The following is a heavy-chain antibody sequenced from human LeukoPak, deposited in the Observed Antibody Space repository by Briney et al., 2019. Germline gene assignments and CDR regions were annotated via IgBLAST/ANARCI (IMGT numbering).Heavy chain of an antibody. D-gene: IGHD1-26*01. J-gene: IGHJ4*02. CDR3: AKECGSAPALDY. CDR2: ISSDGSDK. CDR1: GFTSSTYG. Sequence: GGTLRLSCAASGFTSSTYGMHWVRQAPGKGLEWVAVISSDGSDKYYADPVKGRFTIYRDNSKNTLHLPMHSLGVEDTAVYYCAKECGSAPALDYWGQGTLVTVSS. V-gene: IGHV3-30*18.